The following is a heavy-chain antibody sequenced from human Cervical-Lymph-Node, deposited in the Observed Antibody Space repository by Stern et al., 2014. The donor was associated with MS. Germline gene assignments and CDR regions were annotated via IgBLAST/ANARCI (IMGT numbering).Heavy chain of an antibody. D-gene: IGHD3-10*01. Sequence: QLVQSGAEVKKPGESLKISCQGSGYSFHSYWIAWVRQMPGKGLEWMGVIYPGDSDTRYSPSFQGQVTISADKSISTAYLQWSSLKASDSAMYYCARHSSYYYDSASSYWGQGTLVTVSS. CDR3: ARHSSYYYDSASSY. V-gene: IGHV5-51*01. CDR2: IYPGDSDT. J-gene: IGHJ4*02. CDR1: GYSFHSYW.